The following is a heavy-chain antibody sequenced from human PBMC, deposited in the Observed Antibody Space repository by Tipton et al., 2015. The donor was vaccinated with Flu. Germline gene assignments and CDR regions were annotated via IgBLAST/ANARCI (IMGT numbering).Heavy chain of an antibody. CDR3: AASPWGLHGDSYFEL. CDR2: IYYAGGI. Sequence: LRLSCAASGFNVSTNYMSWVRQAPGKGLEWIAYIYYAGGINYNPSLKSRATISVDTPRNQFSLKLSAVTAADTAVYYCAASPWGLHGDSYFELWGRGALVTVSS. D-gene: IGHD2-21*01. CDR1: GFNVSTNY. J-gene: IGHJ4*02. V-gene: IGHV4-59*02.